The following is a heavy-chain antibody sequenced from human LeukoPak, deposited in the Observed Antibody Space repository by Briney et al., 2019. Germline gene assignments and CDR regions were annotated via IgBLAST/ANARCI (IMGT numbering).Heavy chain of an antibody. D-gene: IGHD2-15*01. V-gene: IGHV1-2*04. Sequence: ASVKVSCKASGYTFTGYYMHWVRQAPGQGLEWMGWINPNSGGTNYAQKFQGWVTMTRDTSISTAYMELSRLRSDDTAVYYCARGYCSGGSCYSGSEWFDPRGQGTLVTVSS. CDR2: INPNSGGT. CDR1: GYTFTGYY. CDR3: ARGYCSGGSCYSGSEWFDP. J-gene: IGHJ5*02.